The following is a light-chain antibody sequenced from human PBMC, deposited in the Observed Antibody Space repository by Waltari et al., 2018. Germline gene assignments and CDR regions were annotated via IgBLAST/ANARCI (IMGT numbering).Light chain of an antibody. Sequence: QSVLPQPPSVSGAPGQTVPIPCTGRSSNSGAGYDAPRSRQLPETAPNLLIYGNSNRPSGVPDRFSGSKSGTSASRAITGLQAEDEADYYCQSYDYSLSGDVVFGGGTKLTVL. CDR1: SSNSGAGYD. J-gene: IGLJ2*01. CDR2: GNS. CDR3: QSYDYSLSGDVV. V-gene: IGLV1-40*01.